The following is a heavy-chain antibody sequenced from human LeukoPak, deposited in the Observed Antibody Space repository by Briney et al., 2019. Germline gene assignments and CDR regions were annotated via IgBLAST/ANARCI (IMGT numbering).Heavy chain of an antibody. Sequence: GASVKVSCKASGYTFTSYAMNWVRQAPGQGLEWMGWINPNSGGTNYAQKFQGRVTMTRDTSISTAYMELSRLRSDDTAVYYCARDLWGGHDAFDIWGQGTMVTVSS. V-gene: IGHV1-2*02. CDR3: ARDLWGGHDAFDI. D-gene: IGHD3-16*01. CDR1: GYTFTSYA. CDR2: INPNSGGT. J-gene: IGHJ3*02.